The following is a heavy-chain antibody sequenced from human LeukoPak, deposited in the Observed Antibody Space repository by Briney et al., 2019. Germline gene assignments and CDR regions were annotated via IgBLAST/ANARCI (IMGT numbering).Heavy chain of an antibody. D-gene: IGHD6-13*01. CDR2: INPSGGST. Sequence: ASVKVSCKASGYTFTSYYMHWVRQAPGQGLEWMGIINPSGGSTSYAQKFQGRVTMTRDTSTSTVYMELSSLRSEDTAVYYYAVIAAAGYYPFDYWGQGTLVTVSS. CDR3: AVIAAAGYYPFDY. J-gene: IGHJ4*02. V-gene: IGHV1-46*01. CDR1: GYTFTSYY.